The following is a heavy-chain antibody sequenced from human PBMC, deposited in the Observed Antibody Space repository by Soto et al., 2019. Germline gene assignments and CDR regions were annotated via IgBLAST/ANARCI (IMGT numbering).Heavy chain of an antibody. J-gene: IGHJ4*02. Sequence: QVQLQESGPGLVKPSETLSLTCTVSGGSISRYYWSCIRQPPGKGLEWIGYIYYSGNTKYNPSLKSLVTLPVDTAKNQFSLKLSSVTAADTAVYYCASLFPTTTVATPTNFDYWGQGILVTVSS. CDR3: ASLFPTTTVATPTNFDY. V-gene: IGHV4-59*01. CDR1: GGSISRYY. CDR2: IYYSGNT. D-gene: IGHD4-17*01.